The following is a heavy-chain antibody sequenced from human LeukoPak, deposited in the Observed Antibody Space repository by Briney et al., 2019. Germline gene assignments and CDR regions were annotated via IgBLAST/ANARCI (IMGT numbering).Heavy chain of an antibody. J-gene: IGHJ4*02. D-gene: IGHD6-25*01. CDR1: GFTFSIYW. Sequence: GGSLRLSCAASGFTFSIYWMHWVRHAPGKGLVWVSRINARGSSTNYAEAVKGRFAITRDNAKNTLYQQMDSLRSEDTAVYYCASMYSSATSNDFWGQGTLVTVSS. CDR3: ASMYSSATSNDF. CDR2: INARGSST. V-gene: IGHV3-74*01.